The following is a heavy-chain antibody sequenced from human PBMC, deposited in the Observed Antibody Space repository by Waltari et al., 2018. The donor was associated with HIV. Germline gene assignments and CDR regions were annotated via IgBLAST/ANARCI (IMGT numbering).Heavy chain of an antibody. CDR1: VFTVNSNY. D-gene: IGHD4-4*01. CDR3: ARAGDSNYGYWCFDL. J-gene: IGHJ2*01. CDR2: IHSGRST. Sequence: EVQLVESGGGLIQPGGSLRLSCAASVFTVNSNYMSWVRQAPGKGLEWLSLIHSGRSTYYAYSVKGLFTISRDNSKNTLYLQMNSLRAEDTAVYYCARAGDSNYGYWCFDLWGRGSLVTVSS. V-gene: IGHV3-53*01.